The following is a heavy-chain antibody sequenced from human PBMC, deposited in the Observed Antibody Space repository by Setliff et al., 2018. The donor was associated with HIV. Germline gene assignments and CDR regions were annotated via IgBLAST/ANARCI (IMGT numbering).Heavy chain of an antibody. CDR1: GGSFSDYY. Sequence: SETLSLTCAVYGGSFSDYYWTWIHQSPGKGLEWIGEINHRGSTNYNPSLKSRVTVSVDTSKNQFSLKLSSVTAADTAVYYCARGDYGDYADWFDPWGQGTLVTVSS. CDR3: ARGDYGDYADWFDP. J-gene: IGHJ5*02. D-gene: IGHD4-17*01. V-gene: IGHV4-34*01. CDR2: INHRGST.